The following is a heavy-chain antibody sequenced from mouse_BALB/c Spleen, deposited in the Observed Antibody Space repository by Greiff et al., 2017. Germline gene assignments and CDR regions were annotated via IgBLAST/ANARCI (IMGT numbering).Heavy chain of an antibody. V-gene: IGHV2-9*02. D-gene: IGHD1-2*01. CDR2: IWAGGST. J-gene: IGHJ4*01. CDR3: AREGTTANYAMDY. CDR1: GFSLTSYG. Sequence: VQLQQSGPGLVAPSQSLSITCTVSGFSLTSYGVHWVRQPPGKGLEWLGVIWAGGSTNYNSALMSRLSISKDNSKSQVFLKMNSLQTDDTAMYYCAREGTTANYAMDYWGQGTSVTVSS.